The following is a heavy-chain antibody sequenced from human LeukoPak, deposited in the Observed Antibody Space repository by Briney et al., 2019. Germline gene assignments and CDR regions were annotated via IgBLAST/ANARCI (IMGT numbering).Heavy chain of an antibody. Sequence: SETLSLTCTVSGASIGSYYWSWIRQPPGKGLEWIGYISPNGYTLYTPSLRSRVSISRDTSDNQFSLILSSVTAADTAIYYCTRHDVVPIIGHGMAVWGQGTTVTVSS. CDR3: TRHDVVPIIGHGMAV. CDR1: GASIGSYY. J-gene: IGHJ6*02. V-gene: IGHV4-59*08. CDR2: ISPNGYT. D-gene: IGHD2-2*01.